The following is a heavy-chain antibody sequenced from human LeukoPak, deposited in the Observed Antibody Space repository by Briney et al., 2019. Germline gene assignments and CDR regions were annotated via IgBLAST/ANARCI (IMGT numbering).Heavy chain of an antibody. J-gene: IGHJ6*02. CDR3: ARWGSSSVYYYYGMDV. D-gene: IGHD3-10*01. CDR2: IYYSGST. V-gene: IGHV4-59*01. Sequence: SETLSLTCTVSGGSISSYYWSWIRQPPGKGLEWIGYIYYSGSTNYNPSLKSRVTISVDTSKNQFSLKLSSVTAADTAVYYCARWGSSSVYYYYGMDVWGRGTTVTVSS. CDR1: GGSISSYY.